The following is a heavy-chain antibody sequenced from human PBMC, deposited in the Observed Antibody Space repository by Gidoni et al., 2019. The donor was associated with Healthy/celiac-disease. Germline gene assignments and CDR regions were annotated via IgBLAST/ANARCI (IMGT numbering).Heavy chain of an antibody. Sequence: QVQLVQSGAEVKKPGSWVKVSCKASGAPFSSYTISWVRQAPGQGLEWMGRIIPILGIANYAQKFQGRVTITADKSTSTAYMELSSLRSEDTAVYYCASHFGAARSFDYWGQGTLVTVSS. J-gene: IGHJ4*02. CDR1: GAPFSSYT. V-gene: IGHV1-69*02. D-gene: IGHD6-6*01. CDR2: IIPILGIA. CDR3: ASHFGAARSFDY.